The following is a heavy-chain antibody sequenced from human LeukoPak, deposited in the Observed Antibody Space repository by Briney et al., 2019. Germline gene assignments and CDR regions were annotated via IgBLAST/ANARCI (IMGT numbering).Heavy chain of an antibody. D-gene: IGHD3-10*01. CDR2: IYYSGST. CDR3: ARTRYYYNSRSYGAPYYFDY. CDR1: GFTFSSYRMN. V-gene: IGHV4-39*01. J-gene: IGHJ4*02. Sequence: PGGSLRLSCAASGFTFSSYRMNWVRQAPGKGLEWIGSIYYSGSTYYNPSLKSRVTISVDTSKNQFSLKLSSVTAADTAVYYCARTRYYYNSRSYGAPYYFDYWGQGTLVTVSS.